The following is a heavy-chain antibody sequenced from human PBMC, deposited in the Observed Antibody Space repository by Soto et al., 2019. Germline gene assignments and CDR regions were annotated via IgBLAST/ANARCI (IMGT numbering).Heavy chain of an antibody. CDR3: ARGVVSPGYCSSTSCTYYYYYMDV. CDR2: IKQDGSEK. Sequence: GGSLRLSCAASGFTFSSYWMSWVRQAPGKGLEWVANIKQDGSEKYYVDSVKGRFTISRDNAKNSLYLQMNSLRAEDTAVYYCARGVVSPGYCSSTSCTYYYYYMDVWGKGTTVTVSS. J-gene: IGHJ6*03. V-gene: IGHV3-7*01. D-gene: IGHD2-2*01. CDR1: GFTFSSYW.